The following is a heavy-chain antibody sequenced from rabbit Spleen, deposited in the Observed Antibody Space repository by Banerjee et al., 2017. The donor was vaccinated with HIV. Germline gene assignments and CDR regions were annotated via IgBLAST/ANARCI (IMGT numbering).Heavy chain of an antibody. CDR3: ARNYVNVFDP. CDR1: GFSFSSYYY. V-gene: IGHV1S43*01. D-gene: IGHD1-1*01. Sequence: QSLEESGGDLVKPGASLTLTCTASGFSFSSYYYMCWVRQAPGKGLEWIGCIYTRSGSTYYASWVNGRFTISRSTSLNTVDLKMTSLTAADTATYFCARNYVNVFDPWGQGTLVTVS. J-gene: IGHJ2*01. CDR2: IYTRSGST.